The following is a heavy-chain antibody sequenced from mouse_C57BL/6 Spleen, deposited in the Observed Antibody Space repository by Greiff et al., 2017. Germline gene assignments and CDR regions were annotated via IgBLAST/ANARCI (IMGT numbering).Heavy chain of an antibody. V-gene: IGHV1-18*01. CDR1: GYTFTDYN. Sequence: EVQVVESGPELVKPGASVKIPCKASGYTFTDYNMDWVKQSHGKSLEWIGDINPNNGGTIYNQKFKGKATLTVDKSSSTAYMELRSLTSEDTAVYYCATGTFAYWGQGTLVTVSA. D-gene: IGHD4-1*01. CDR2: INPNNGGT. CDR3: ATGTFAY. J-gene: IGHJ3*01.